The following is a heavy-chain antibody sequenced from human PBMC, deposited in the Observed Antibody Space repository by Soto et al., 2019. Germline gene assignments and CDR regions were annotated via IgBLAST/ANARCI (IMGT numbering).Heavy chain of an antibody. CDR3: AAAMDGSSYYFDY. Sequence: RSLRLSCAASGFTFSSYAMHWICQAPGKGLEWVAVISYDGSNKYYADSVKGRFTISRDNSKNTLYLQMNSLRAEDTAVYYCAAAMDGSSYYFDYWGQGTLVTVSS. V-gene: IGHV3-30-3*01. CDR2: ISYDGSNK. J-gene: IGHJ4*02. CDR1: GFTFSSYA. D-gene: IGHD5-18*01.